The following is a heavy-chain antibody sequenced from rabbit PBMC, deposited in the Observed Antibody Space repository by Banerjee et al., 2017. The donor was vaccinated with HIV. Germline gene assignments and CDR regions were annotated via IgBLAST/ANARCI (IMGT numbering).Heavy chain of an antibody. V-gene: IGHV1S40*01. CDR3: ARDRSYFNL. CDR1: GFDFSSNA. J-gene: IGHJ4*01. CDR2: IYTGSWGSP. Sequence: QSLEESGGDLVKPGASLTLTCTASGFDFSSNAMCWVRQAPGKGLEWIACIYTGSWGSPYYASWAEGRFTISKTSSTTATLQMTSLTAADTATYFCARDRSYFNLWGP.